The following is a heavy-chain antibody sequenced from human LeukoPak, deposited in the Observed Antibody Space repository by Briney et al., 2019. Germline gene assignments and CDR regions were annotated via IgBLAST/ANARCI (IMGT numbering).Heavy chain of an antibody. D-gene: IGHD3-16*02. J-gene: IGHJ4*02. V-gene: IGHV3-30*02. Sequence: HPGGSLRLSCTASGFTFSTYGIHWVRQAPGKGLEWVAFIQSDGGNQYYADSVKGRFTISRDNSKNTLYLQMNGLRPDDTAVYYCTKGIATEDYRFTFWGQGALVTVSS. CDR1: GFTFSTYG. CDR2: IQSDGGNQ. CDR3: TKGIATEDYRFTF.